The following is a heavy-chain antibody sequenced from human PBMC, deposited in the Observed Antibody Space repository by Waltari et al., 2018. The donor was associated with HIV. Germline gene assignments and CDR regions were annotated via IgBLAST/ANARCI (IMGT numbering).Heavy chain of an antibody. CDR2: ISGRGGTT. D-gene: IGHD4-17*01. CDR1: EFTFNNYA. V-gene: IGHV3-23*01. Sequence: EALLLESGGDLVRPGGSLRLSCVASEFTFNNYALSWVRQAPGKGLEWVSSISGRGGTTYYSDSVKGRFTVSRDNSKNTMYLQMNSLRAGDTAIYYCAKSYGDYLRRYFFDYWGQGTLVTVSS. CDR3: AKSYGDYLRRYFFDY. J-gene: IGHJ4*02.